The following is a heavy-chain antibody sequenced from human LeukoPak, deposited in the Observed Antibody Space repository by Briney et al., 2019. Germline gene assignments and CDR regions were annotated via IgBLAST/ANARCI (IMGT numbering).Heavy chain of an antibody. CDR3: ARDNGYSKTPKEYYFDY. CDR2: ISTAGNYI. V-gene: IGHV3-21*01. CDR1: GFTFSTYS. J-gene: IGHJ4*02. D-gene: IGHD6-13*01. Sequence: GGSLRLSCAASGFTFSTYSMNWVRQAPGNGLEWVSSISTAGNYIYYADSVKGRFTISRDNAKNSLYLQMNTLSAEDTAIYYCARDNGYSKTPKEYYFDYWGQGTLVTVSS.